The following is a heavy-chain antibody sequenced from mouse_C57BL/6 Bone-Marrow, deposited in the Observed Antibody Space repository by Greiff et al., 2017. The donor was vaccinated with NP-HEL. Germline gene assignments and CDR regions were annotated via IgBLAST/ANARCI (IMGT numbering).Heavy chain of an antibody. CDR2: ISSGGSYT. J-gene: IGHJ2*01. D-gene: IGHD1-2*01. CDR1: GFTFSSYG. V-gene: IGHV5-6*02. Sequence: EVKLMESGGDLVKPGGSLKLSCAASGFTFSSYGMSWVRQTPDKRLEWVATISSGGSYTYYPDSVKGRFTISRDNAKNTLYLQMSSLKSEDTAMYYCARRLRLGDFDYWGQGTTLTVSS. CDR3: ARRLRLGDFDY.